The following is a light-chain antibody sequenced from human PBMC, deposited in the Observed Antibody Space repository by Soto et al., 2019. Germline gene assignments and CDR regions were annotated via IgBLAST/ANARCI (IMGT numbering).Light chain of an antibody. J-gene: IGKJ1*01. CDR2: DAS. V-gene: IGKV1-5*01. CDR3: QQYNSYSHT. Sequence: DIQMTQSPSTLAASVGDRVTITCRASQSMSSWLAWYQQKPGKAPKLLIYDASSLESGVPSRFSGSGSGTEFPLTISSLQPDDFATYYCQQYNSYSHTFGQGTKVDIK. CDR1: QSMSSW.